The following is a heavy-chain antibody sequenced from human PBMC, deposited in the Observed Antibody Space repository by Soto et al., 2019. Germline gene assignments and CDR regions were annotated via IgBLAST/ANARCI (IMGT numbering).Heavy chain of an antibody. CDR2: IWYDASNK. Sequence: QVQLVESGGGVVQPGRSLRLSCAASGFTFSSYGMHWVRQAPGKGLEWVAVIWYDASNKYYADSVKGRFTISRDNSKNTLYLQVNSLRAADTAVHYCASSLLRGDCWGGGYYWGQGTLVTVSS. D-gene: IGHD2-21*02. CDR1: GFTFSSYG. CDR3: ASSLLRGDCWGGGYY. V-gene: IGHV3-33*01. J-gene: IGHJ4*02.